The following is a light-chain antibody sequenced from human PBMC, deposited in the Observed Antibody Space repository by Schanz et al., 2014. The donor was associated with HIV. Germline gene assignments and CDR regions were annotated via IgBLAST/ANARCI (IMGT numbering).Light chain of an antibody. CDR3: KHLNSYPLT. CDR2: KAS. CDR1: QSISSW. Sequence: DIQMTQSPSTLSASVGDRVTITCRASQSISSWLAWYQQKPGKAPKLLIYKASSLESGVPSRFSGSGSGTEFTLTISSLQPDDFATYYCKHLNSYPLTFGGGTRVEI. J-gene: IGKJ4*01. V-gene: IGKV1-5*03.